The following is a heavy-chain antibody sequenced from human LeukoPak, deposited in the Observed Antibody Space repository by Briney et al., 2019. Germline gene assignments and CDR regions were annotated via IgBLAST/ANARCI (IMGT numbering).Heavy chain of an antibody. CDR1: GGSFSGYY. CDR3: AREWGGSYPFGYYYYYMDV. CDR2: INHSGST. D-gene: IGHD1-26*01. V-gene: IGHV4-34*01. Sequence: PSETLSLTCAVYGGSFSGYYWSWIRQPPGKGLEWIGEINHSGSTNYNPSLKSRVTISVDTSKNQFSLKLSSVTAADTAVYYCAREWGGSYPFGYYYYYMDVWGKGTTVTVSS. J-gene: IGHJ6*03.